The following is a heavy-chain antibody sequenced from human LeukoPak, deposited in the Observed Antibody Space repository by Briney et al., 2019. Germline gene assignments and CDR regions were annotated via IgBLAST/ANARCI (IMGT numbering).Heavy chain of an antibody. J-gene: IGHJ4*02. CDR1: GGSISSSTYY. CDR3: ARTYSSGWFRYSFDY. Sequence: SETLSLTCTVSGGSISSSTYYWGWIRQPPGKGLEWIGSMYYSGSTYYNPSLKSRVTISVDTSKKHFSLKLSSATTADTAVYYCARTYSSGWFRYSFDYWGQGTLVTVSS. V-gene: IGHV4-39*02. CDR2: MYYSGST. D-gene: IGHD6-19*01.